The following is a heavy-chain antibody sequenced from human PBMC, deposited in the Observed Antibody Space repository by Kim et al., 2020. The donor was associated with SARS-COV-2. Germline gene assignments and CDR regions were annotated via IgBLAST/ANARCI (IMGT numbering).Heavy chain of an antibody. Sequence: GGSLRLSCEASGFTVSSSYMNWVRQAPGKGLEWVSIISRGGNTYYADSVKGRFSISRDNSKNTLFLQMNSLRAEDTAVYYCARPLPTSWDLDYYGQGTLVAVSS. D-gene: IGHD2-2*01. CDR1: GFTVSSSY. CDR2: ISRGGNT. CDR3: ARPLPTSWDLDY. V-gene: IGHV3-66*02. J-gene: IGHJ4*02.